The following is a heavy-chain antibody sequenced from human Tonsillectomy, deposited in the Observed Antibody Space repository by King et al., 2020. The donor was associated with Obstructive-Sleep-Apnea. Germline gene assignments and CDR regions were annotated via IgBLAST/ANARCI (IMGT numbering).Heavy chain of an antibody. CDR2: IKQDGSEK. J-gene: IGHJ6*02. CDR3: ARGSHQSYYYYYGMDV. Sequence: VQLVESGGGLVQPGGSLRLSCAASGFTLRNYWMSWVRQAPGKGLEWVANIKQDGSEKYYVDSVKGRFTISRDNAKYSVYLQMNSLRAEDTAVYYCARGSHQSYYYYYGMDVWGQGTTVTVSS. CDR1: GFTLRNYW. V-gene: IGHV3-7*04. D-gene: IGHD2-2*01.